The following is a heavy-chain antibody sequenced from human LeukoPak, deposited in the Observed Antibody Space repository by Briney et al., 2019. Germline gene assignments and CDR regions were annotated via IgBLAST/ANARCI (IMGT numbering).Heavy chain of an antibody. Sequence: SETLSLTCAVYGGSCSDSYWNWIRQPPGKGLEWIGEINHSGSTNYNPSLKSRVIISVDTSKNQFSLRLSSVTAADTAVYYCARTPKGSGSYYNGDPYYYYDMDVWGKGTTVTVSS. CDR1: GGSCSDSY. D-gene: IGHD3-10*01. CDR3: ARTPKGSGSYYNGDPYYYYDMDV. V-gene: IGHV4-34*01. J-gene: IGHJ6*04. CDR2: INHSGST.